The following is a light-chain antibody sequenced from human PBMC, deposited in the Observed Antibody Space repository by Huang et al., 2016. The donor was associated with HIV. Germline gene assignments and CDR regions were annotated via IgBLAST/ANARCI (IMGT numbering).Light chain of an antibody. CDR1: QSVLYSSNNKNY. Sequence: DIVMTQSPDSLAVSLGERATINCKSSQSVLYSSNNKNYLAWYQQKPGQPPKLLLYWASTRESGVPDRFSGSGYGTDFTLTISSLQAEDVAVYYCQQYYSTPPLTFGGGTKVEIK. J-gene: IGKJ4*01. CDR2: WAS. V-gene: IGKV4-1*01. CDR3: QQYYSTPPLT.